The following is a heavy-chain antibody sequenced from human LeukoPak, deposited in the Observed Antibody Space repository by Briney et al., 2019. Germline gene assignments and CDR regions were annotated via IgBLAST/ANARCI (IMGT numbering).Heavy chain of an antibody. CDR1: GGSISSSNYY. CDR2: IYHSGST. CDR3: ARDWNDVSFDY. V-gene: IGHV4-39*07. J-gene: IGHJ4*02. D-gene: IGHD1-1*01. Sequence: SETLSLTCTVSGGSISSSNYYWGWIRQPPGKGLEWIGNIYHSGSTYYNPSLKSRVSISIDTSKSQFSLKLSSVTAADTAVYYCARDWNDVSFDYWGQGTLVTVSS.